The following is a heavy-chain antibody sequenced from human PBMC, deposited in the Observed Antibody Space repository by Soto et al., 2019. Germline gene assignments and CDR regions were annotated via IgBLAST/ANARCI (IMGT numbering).Heavy chain of an antibody. V-gene: IGHV4-34*01. CDR2: INHSGTT. J-gene: IGHJ4*02. Sequence: QVQLQQWGAGLLKPSETLSLTCAVYGGSFSGYTWIWIRQPPGKGLEWIGEINHSGTTNHNPSLKSRVIISVDTSKKQFSLRLTSVTAADTAVYYCARGSDYTSSCDYWGQGTLVTVSS. D-gene: IGHD3-16*01. CDR1: GGSFSGYT. CDR3: ARGSDYTSSCDY.